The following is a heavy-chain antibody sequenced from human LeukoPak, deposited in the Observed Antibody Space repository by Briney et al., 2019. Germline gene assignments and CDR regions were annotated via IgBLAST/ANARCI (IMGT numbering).Heavy chain of an antibody. D-gene: IGHD2-15*01. CDR1: GGSISSYY. J-gene: IGHJ6*02. V-gene: IGHV4-59*01. Sequence: SETLSLTCTVSGGSISSYYWSWIRQPPGKGLEWIGYIYYSGSTNYNPSLKSRVTISVDTSKNQFSLKLSSVTAADTAVYYCARVAAPPLYYYYYGMDVWAKGPRSPSP. CDR2: IYYSGST. CDR3: ARVAAPPLYYYYYGMDV.